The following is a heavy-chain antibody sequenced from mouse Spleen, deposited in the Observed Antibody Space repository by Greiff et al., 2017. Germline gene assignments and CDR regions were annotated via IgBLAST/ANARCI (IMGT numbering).Heavy chain of an antibody. D-gene: IGHD4-1*01. CDR2: INPSTGGT. V-gene: IGHV1-42*01. CDR3: ARYGLGHYWYFDV. Sequence: EVQLQQSGPELVKPGASVKISCKASGYSFTGYYMNWVKQSPEKSLEWIGEINPSTGGTTYNQKFKAKATLTVDKSSSTAYMQLKSLTSEDSAVYYCARYGLGHYWYFDVWGAGTTVTVSS. CDR1: GYSFTGYY. J-gene: IGHJ1*01.